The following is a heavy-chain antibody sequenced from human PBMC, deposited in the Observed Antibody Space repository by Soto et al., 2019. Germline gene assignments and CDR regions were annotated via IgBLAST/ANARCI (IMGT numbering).Heavy chain of an antibody. CDR3: ARLRIATNNYKWFDP. J-gene: IGHJ5*02. CDR2: IYVTGAV. CDR1: GAALNSGNYY. D-gene: IGHD2-21*01. V-gene: IGHV4-31*03. Sequence: LSLTFSVSGAALNSGNYYWSWIRQVRGKGLEWIGHIYVTGAVDYNPSLRDRITISQDTSERQFSLNLRLVTAADTAVYYCARLRIATNNYKWFDPWGQGTLVTVSS.